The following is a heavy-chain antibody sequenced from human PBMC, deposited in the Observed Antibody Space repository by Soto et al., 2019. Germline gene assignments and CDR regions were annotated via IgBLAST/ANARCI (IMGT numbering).Heavy chain of an antibody. D-gene: IGHD6-19*01. CDR3: AKEALGYSSGHQGY. CDR2: ISSSSSSI. V-gene: IGHV3-11*01. CDR1: GFTFSDYY. J-gene: IGHJ4*02. Sequence: LRLSCAASGFTFSDYYMSWIRQTPGKGLEWISYISSSSSSIYYADSVRGRFTISRDNSKNTLYLQMNSLRAEDTAVYYCAKEALGYSSGHQGYWGQGTLVTVSS.